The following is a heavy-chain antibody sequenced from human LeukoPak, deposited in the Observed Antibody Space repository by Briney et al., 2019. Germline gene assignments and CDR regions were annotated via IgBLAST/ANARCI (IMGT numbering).Heavy chain of an antibody. CDR2: IYHSGST. CDR1: GGSISSGGYY. V-gene: IGHV4-30-2*01. CDR3: ARGIGGYDSFSDY. D-gene: IGHD5-12*01. J-gene: IGHJ4*02. Sequence: PSQTLSLTRTVSGGSISSGGYYWSWIRQPPGKGLEWIGYIYHSGSTYYNPSLKSRVTISVDRSKNQFSLKLSSVTAADTAVYYCARGIGGYDSFSDYWGQGTLVTVSS.